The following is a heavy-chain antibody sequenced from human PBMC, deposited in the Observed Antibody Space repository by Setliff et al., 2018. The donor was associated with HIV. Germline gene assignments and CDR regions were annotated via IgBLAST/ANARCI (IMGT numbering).Heavy chain of an antibody. CDR3: ARDRRHEAVRYYYYYMDV. CDR2: IIPIYGTA. Sequence: SVKVSCKASGGTFSSYAISWVRQAPGQGLEWMGGIIPIYGTANYAQKFQGRVTITADESSSTAYMELSSLRSDDTAVYYCARDRRHEAVRYYYYYMDVWGKGTTVTVSS. CDR1: GGTFSSYA. V-gene: IGHV1-69*13. J-gene: IGHJ6*03. D-gene: IGHD6-25*01.